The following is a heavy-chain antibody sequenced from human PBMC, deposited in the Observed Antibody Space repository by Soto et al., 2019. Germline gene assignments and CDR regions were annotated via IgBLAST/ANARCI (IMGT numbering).Heavy chain of an antibody. Sequence: SETLSLTCTVSGGSISSYYWSWIRQPPGKGLEWIGEINHSGSTNYNPSLKSRVTISVDTSKNQFSLKLSSVTAADTAVYYCARGGSGYRRGFDCWGQGTLVTVSS. J-gene: IGHJ4*02. D-gene: IGHD5-12*01. CDR3: ARGGSGYRRGFDC. V-gene: IGHV4-34*01. CDR1: GGSISSYY. CDR2: INHSGST.